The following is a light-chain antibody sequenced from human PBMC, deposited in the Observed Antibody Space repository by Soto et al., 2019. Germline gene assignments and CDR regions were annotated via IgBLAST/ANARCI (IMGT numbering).Light chain of an antibody. V-gene: IGKV1-9*01. CDR2: AAS. CDR3: QQLKSYLT. J-gene: IGKJ3*01. CDR1: QDIGRY. Sequence: DIQLTQSPSFLSASVGDRVSITCRASQDIGRYLAWYQQEPGKAPKLLIYAASTLQSGVPSRFSGFGSGTEFTLTISNLQPEDFATYYCQQLKSYLTFGPGTRVDI.